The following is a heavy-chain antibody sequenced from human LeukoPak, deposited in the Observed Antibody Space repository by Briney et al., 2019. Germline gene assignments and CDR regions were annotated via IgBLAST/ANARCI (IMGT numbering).Heavy chain of an antibody. J-gene: IGHJ5*02. D-gene: IGHD4-17*01. CDR3: ASDLGHDYGDYGLGWFDP. V-gene: IGHV4-31*03. Sequence: PSETLSLTCTVSGGSISSGGYYWSWIRQHPGKGLEWIGYIYYSGSTYYNPSLKSRVTISVDTSKNQFSLKLSSVTAADTAVYYCASDLGHDYGDYGLGWFDPWGQGTLVTVSS. CDR2: IYYSGST. CDR1: GGSISSGGYY.